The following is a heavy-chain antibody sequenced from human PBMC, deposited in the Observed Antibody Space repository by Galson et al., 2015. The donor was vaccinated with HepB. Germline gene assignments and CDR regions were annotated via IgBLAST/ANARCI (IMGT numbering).Heavy chain of an antibody. CDR2: INWNSGSR. CDR3: AKIGTLPMLSVDS. V-gene: IGHV3-9*01. CDR1: GFNFEGNA. J-gene: IGHJ4*02. Sequence: SLRLSCAASGFNFEGNAMNWVRQAPGKGLEWVAGINWNSGSRVYADSVKGRFTISRDNARKTLYLQMTSLRAEDTALYYCAKIGTLPMLSVDSWGQGTLVAVSS. D-gene: IGHD1-14*01.